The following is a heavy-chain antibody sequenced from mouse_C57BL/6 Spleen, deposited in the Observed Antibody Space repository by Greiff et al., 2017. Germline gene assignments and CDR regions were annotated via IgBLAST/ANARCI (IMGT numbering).Heavy chain of an antibody. V-gene: IGHV7-3*01. CDR1: GFTFTDYY. J-gene: IGHJ3*01. Sequence: EVQRVESGGGLVQPGGSLSLSCAASGFTFTDYYMSWVRQPPGKALEWLGFIRNKANGYATEYSASVKGRFTISRDNSQSILYLQMNALRAEDSATYYCARYYYGSSYPFAYWGQGTLVTVSA. CDR2: IRNKANGYAT. D-gene: IGHD1-1*01. CDR3: ARYYYGSSYPFAY.